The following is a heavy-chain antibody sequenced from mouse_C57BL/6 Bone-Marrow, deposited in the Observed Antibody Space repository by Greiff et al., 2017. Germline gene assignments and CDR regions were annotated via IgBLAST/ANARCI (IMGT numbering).Heavy chain of an antibody. D-gene: IGHD2-5*01. J-gene: IGHJ1*03. Sequence: VQLQQPGAELVKPGASVKMSCKASGYTFTSYWITWVKQRPGQGLEWMGVIYPGSGSTNYNEKFKCKATLTVDTSSSTAYMQLSSLTSEESAVYSCARPYYSNYWYVDVWGTGTTVTVAS. CDR3: ARPYYSNYWYVDV. V-gene: IGHV1-55*01. CDR1: GYTFTSYW. CDR2: IYPGSGST.